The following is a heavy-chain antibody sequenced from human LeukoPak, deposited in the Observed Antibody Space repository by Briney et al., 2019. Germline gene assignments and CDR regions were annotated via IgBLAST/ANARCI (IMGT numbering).Heavy chain of an antibody. J-gene: IGHJ6*03. CDR3: ACQIEVGATHRGFYYYMDV. CDR2: IIPIFGTA. V-gene: IGHV1-69*13. Sequence: ASVKVSCKASGGTFSTFGISWVRQAPGQGLEWMGGIIPIFGTANYAQKFQGRVTITVDESTSTAYMELSSLRSEDTAVYYCACQIEVGATHRGFYYYMDVWGKGTTVTVSS. CDR1: GGTFSTFG. D-gene: IGHD1-26*01.